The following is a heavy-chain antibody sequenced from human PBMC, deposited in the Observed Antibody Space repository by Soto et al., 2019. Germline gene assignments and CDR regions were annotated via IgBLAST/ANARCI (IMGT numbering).Heavy chain of an antibody. V-gene: IGHV1-69*13. CDR2: VIPIFGTA. J-gene: IGHJ6*02. CDR1: GGTFSSYA. D-gene: IGHD3-10*01. CDR3: ARDRGSGSYYFNYSYYGTHV. Sequence: SVKVSCKASGGTFSSYAISWVRQAPGQGLEWMGGVIPIFGTANYAQKFQGRVTITADESTSTAYMELSSLRSEDTAVYYCARDRGSGSYYFNYSYYGTHVWGQGTTVTVYS.